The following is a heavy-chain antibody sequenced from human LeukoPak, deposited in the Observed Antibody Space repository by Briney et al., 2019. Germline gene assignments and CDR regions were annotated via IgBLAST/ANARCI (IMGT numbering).Heavy chain of an antibody. CDR3: ARGVMVSYYMDV. V-gene: IGHV3-21*01. J-gene: IGHJ6*03. CDR1: GFTFSSYW. CDR2: ISGSSSYI. Sequence: GGSLRLSCAASGFTFSSYWMHWVRQAPGKGLEWVSFISGSSSYIYYADSVKGRITISRDNAKNSLYLQMNSLRAEDTAVYYCARGVMVSYYMDVWGKGTTVTVSS. D-gene: IGHD2-8*01.